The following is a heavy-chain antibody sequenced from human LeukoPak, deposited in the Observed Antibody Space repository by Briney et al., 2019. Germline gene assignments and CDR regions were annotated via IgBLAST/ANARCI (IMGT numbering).Heavy chain of an antibody. Sequence: GASVKVSCKASGGTFSSYAISWVRQAPGQGLEWMGGIIPIFGTANYAQKFQGRVTITADESTSTAYMELSSLRSEDTAVYYCASHPYGSGSYYKEAHYYMDVWGKGTTVTISS. CDR3: ASHPYGSGSYYKEAHYYMDV. D-gene: IGHD3-10*01. J-gene: IGHJ6*03. CDR2: IIPIFGTA. V-gene: IGHV1-69*13. CDR1: GGTFSSYA.